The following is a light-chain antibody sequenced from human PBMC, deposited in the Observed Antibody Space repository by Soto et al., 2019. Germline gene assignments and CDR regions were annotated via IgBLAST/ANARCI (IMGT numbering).Light chain of an antibody. V-gene: IGKV3-20*01. CDR2: GAS. J-gene: IGKJ1*01. CDR1: QSVSSSY. CDR3: QQYNTSSWT. Sequence: EIELTQSPSSLSASLGERATLSCRASQSVSSSYLAWYQQKPGQAPRLLIYGASSRATGIPDRFSGSGSGTDFTLTISRLEPEDFAVYYCQQYNTSSWTFGQGTKVDIK.